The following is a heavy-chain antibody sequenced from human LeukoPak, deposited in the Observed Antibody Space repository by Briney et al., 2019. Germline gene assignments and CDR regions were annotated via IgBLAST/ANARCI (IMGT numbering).Heavy chain of an antibody. D-gene: IGHD6-13*01. Sequence: SETLSLTCAVYGGSFSGYYWTRIRQPPGKGLEWIGEINHSGSTNYNPSLKSRVTISVDTSKNQFSLKLSSVTAADTAVYYCARPGLSGRQLVRKGWFDPWGQGTLVTVSS. V-gene: IGHV4-34*01. J-gene: IGHJ5*02. CDR2: INHSGST. CDR1: GGSFSGYY. CDR3: ARPGLSGRQLVRKGWFDP.